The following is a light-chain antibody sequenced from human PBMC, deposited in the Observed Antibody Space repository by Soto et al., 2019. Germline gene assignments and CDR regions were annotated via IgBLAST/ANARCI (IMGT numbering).Light chain of an antibody. Sequence: DIQMTQSPSSLSASLGYRVTITCRASQSISTYLNWYQQKPGKAPKLLIYAASSLQSGVPSRFSGSGSGTDFTLTISSMEAADFPLYYCQQSYSTLWTFGQGTKVDSK. J-gene: IGKJ1*01. V-gene: IGKV1-39*01. CDR1: QSISTY. CDR2: AAS. CDR3: QQSYSTLWT.